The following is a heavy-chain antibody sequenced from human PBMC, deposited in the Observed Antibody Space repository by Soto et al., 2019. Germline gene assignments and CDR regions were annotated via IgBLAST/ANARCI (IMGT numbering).Heavy chain of an antibody. CDR2: IIPIFGTA. V-gene: IGHV1-69*06. Sequence: SVKVSCKASGGTFSSYAISWVRQAPGQGLEWMGGIIPIFGTANYAQKFQGRVTITADKSTSTAYMELSSLRSEDTAVYYCARAREFSSSPEPLIYGMDVWGQGTTVTVSS. CDR1: GGTFSSYA. D-gene: IGHD6-6*01. CDR3: ARAREFSSSPEPLIYGMDV. J-gene: IGHJ6*02.